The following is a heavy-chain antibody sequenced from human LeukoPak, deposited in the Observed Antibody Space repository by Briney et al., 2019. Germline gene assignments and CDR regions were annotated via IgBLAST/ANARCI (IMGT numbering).Heavy chain of an antibody. D-gene: IGHD5-12*01. CDR3: ARSVSAYAGRGWFDP. J-gene: IGHJ5*02. Sequence: SETLSLTCSVSGGSIRSLGYSWGWIRQPPGKGLEWIASMYYTGTTYYNPSLKSRVTMSVDTSKNQFSLNLTSVTAADTAVFYRARSVSAYAGRGWFDPWGQGTLVTVSS. V-gene: IGHV4-39*07. CDR2: MYYTGTT. CDR1: GGSIRSLGYS.